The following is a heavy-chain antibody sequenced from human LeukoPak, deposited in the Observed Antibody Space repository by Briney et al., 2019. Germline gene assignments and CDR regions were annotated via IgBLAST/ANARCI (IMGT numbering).Heavy chain of an antibody. J-gene: IGHJ4*02. V-gene: IGHV1-69*05. CDR2: IIPIFCTA. Sequence: SVKVSCKASGGTFSSYAISWVRQAPGQGLECMGGIIPIFCTANYAQKFQGRVTITTDESASTAYRELSSLRCEATAVYYCATRITDSGSSHIDYWGQGTLVTVSS. CDR3: ATRITDSGSSHIDY. CDR1: GGTFSSYA. D-gene: IGHD1-26*01.